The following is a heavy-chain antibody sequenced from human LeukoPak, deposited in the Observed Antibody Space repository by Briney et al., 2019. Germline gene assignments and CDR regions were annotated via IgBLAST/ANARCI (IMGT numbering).Heavy chain of an antibody. CDR2: MNPNSGNT. J-gene: IGHJ4*02. Sequence: ASVKVSCKASGYTFTSYDINWVRQATGQGLEWMGWMNPNSGNTGYAQKFQGGVTITRDTSASTAYMELSSLRSEDTAVYYCARDVGGNLVFDYWGQGTLVTVSS. CDR1: GYTFTSYD. V-gene: IGHV1-8*01. CDR3: ARDVGGNLVFDY. D-gene: IGHD4-23*01.